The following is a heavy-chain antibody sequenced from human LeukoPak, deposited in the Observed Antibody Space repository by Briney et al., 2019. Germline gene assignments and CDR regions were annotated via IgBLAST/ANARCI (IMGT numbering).Heavy chain of an antibody. CDR2: TYYRSKWYN. J-gene: IGHJ5*01. CDR3: ARLVGASWFDS. Sequence: SQTLSLTCAISGDSFSTNSATWTWLRQSPSRGLEWLGRTYYRSKWYNDYAVSMKSRITINPDTSKNQFSLQLNSVTPEDTAVYYCARLVGASWFDSWGQGTLVTVSS. D-gene: IGHD1-26*01. V-gene: IGHV6-1*01. CDR1: GDSFSTNSAT.